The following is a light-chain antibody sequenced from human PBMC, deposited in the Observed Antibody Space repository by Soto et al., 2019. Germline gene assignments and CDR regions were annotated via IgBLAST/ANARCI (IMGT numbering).Light chain of an antibody. CDR1: QSVSSSY. CDR2: DAS. J-gene: IGKJ5*01. V-gene: IGKV3-15*01. Sequence: EIVLTQSPVTLSLSPGERSTLSCRASQSVSSSYLAWYQQKPGQAPRLLIFDASTRATGIPARFSGSGSGTEFTLTISGLQSEDFAIYYCQQYNKWPLITFGQGTRLEI. CDR3: QQYNKWPLIT.